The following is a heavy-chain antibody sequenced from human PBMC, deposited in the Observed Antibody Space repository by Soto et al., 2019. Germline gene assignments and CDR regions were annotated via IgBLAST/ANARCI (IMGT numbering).Heavy chain of an antibody. CDR1: GGTFSSYA. Sequence: SVKVSCKASGGTFSSYAISWVRQAPGQGLEWMGGIIPIFGTANYAQKFQGRVTITADESTSTAYMELSSLRSEDTAVYYCARDASPPVYDFWSGYRWGKETLVTVPS. D-gene: IGHD3-3*01. CDR3: ARDASPPVYDFWSGYR. J-gene: IGHJ4*02. V-gene: IGHV1-69*13. CDR2: IIPIFGTA.